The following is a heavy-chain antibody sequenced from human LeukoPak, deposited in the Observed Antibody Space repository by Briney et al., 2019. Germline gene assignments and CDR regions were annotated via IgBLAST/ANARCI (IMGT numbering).Heavy chain of an antibody. D-gene: IGHD6-13*01. CDR3: AKVGPIAEYYYYMDV. V-gene: IGHV3-9*01. Sequence: GRSLRLSCAASGFTFDDCAMHWVRQAPGKGLEWVSGISWNSGSIGYADSVKGRFTISRDNAKNSLYLQMNSLRAEDTALYYCAKVGPIAEYYYYMDVWSKGTTVTVSS. CDR1: GFTFDDCA. CDR2: ISWNSGSI. J-gene: IGHJ6*03.